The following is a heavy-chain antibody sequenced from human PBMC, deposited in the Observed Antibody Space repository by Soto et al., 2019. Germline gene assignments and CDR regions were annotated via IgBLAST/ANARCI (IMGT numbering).Heavy chain of an antibody. Sequence: GGSLRLSCAASGFTFSSYGMHWVRQAPGKGLEWVAVIWYDGSNKYYADSVKGRFTTSRDNSKNTLYLQMNSLRAEDTAVYYCARDRPSRWVQSLVPTEFDSWGQGTLVT. CDR3: ARDRPSRWVQSLVPTEFDS. CDR2: IWYDGSNK. CDR1: GFTFSSYG. J-gene: IGHJ4*02. D-gene: IGHD1-1*01. V-gene: IGHV3-33*01.